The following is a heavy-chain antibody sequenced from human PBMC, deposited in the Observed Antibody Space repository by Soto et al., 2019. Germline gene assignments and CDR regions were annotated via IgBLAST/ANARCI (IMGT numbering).Heavy chain of an antibody. CDR1: GFTFSSYG. CDR2: IWYDGGTT. J-gene: IGHJ6*02. Sequence: GGSLRLSCAASGFTFSSYGMHWIRQAPGKGLEWVAVIWYDGGTTDYAAPVKGRFTISRDDSKNTLYLQMNSLKTEDTAVYYCTTQGGYDFWSGYLAPKLHYGMDVWGQGTTVTVSS. V-gene: IGHV3-15*01. D-gene: IGHD3-3*01. CDR3: TTQGGYDFWSGYLAPKLHYGMDV.